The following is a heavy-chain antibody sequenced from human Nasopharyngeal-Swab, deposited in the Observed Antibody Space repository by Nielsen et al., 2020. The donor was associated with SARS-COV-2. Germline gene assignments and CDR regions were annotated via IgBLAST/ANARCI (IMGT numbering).Heavy chain of an antibody. CDR3: ARLCSSGCGDYYYGMDV. V-gene: IGHV5-51*01. D-gene: IGHD6-19*01. Sequence: GESLKISCTGSGYIFTSYWIGWVRQMPGKGLEWMGIIYPGDSDTRYSPSIQGQVTISADKSISTAYLQRSSLKASDTAMYYCARLCSSGCGDYYYGMDVWGQGTTVTVSS. CDR2: IYPGDSDT. J-gene: IGHJ6*02. CDR1: GYIFTSYW.